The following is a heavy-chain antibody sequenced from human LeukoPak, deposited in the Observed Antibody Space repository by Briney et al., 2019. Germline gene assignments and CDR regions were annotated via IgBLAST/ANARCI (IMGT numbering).Heavy chain of an antibody. CDR3: ARGYGPDY. J-gene: IGHJ4*02. D-gene: IGHD2-15*01. Sequence: GGPLRLSCAAYGFTVSSNYMNWVRQAPGKGLEWVSVIYSGGATYYADSVRGRFTISRDNSKNTLYLQMNSLRAEDTAVYYCARGYGPDYWGQGTLVTVSS. CDR1: GFTVSSNY. V-gene: IGHV3-53*01. CDR2: IYSGGAT.